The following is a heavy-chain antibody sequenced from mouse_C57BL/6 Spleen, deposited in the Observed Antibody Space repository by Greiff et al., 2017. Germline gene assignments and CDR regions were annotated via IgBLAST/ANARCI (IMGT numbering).Heavy chain of an antibody. CDR2: IDPNSGGT. Sequence: QVQLQQPGAELVKPGASVKLSCKASGYTFTSYWMHWVKQRPGRGLEWIGRIDPNSGGTKYNEKFKSKATLTADKPSSTAYMQLSSLTSEDSAVXYCARDYYYSSSYDYCAMDYWGQGTSVTVSS. J-gene: IGHJ4*01. CDR1: GYTFTSYW. V-gene: IGHV1-72*01. D-gene: IGHD1-1*01. CDR3: ARDYYYSSSYDYCAMDY.